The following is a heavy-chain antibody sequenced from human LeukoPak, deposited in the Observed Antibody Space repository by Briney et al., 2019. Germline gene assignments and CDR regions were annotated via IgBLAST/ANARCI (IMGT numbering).Heavy chain of an antibody. CDR3: ARTYYGSGSLNYYYYYYMDV. D-gene: IGHD3-10*01. Sequence: PGGSLRLSCAASGFTFSSYWMSWIRQAPGKGLEWVANIKQSGSEKYYVDSVKGRFTISRDNAKNSLYLQMNSLRAEDTAVYYCARTYYGSGSLNYYYYYYMDVWGKGTTVTVSS. CDR2: IKQSGSEK. J-gene: IGHJ6*03. CDR1: GFTFSSYW. V-gene: IGHV3-7*01.